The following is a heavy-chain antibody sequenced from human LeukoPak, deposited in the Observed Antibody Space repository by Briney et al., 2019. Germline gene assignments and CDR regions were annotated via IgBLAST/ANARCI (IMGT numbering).Heavy chain of an antibody. CDR1: GGSISNYY. CDR3: ARHVSSSSSLIDY. Sequence: SETLSLTCTVSGGSISNYYWSWIRQPPGKGLEWIGYIHSSGSTNYNPSLKSRITISVATSKNQFSLKLSSVTAADTAVYYCARHVSSSSSLIDYWDQGTLVTVSS. J-gene: IGHJ4*02. V-gene: IGHV4-59*01. D-gene: IGHD6-6*01. CDR2: IHSSGST.